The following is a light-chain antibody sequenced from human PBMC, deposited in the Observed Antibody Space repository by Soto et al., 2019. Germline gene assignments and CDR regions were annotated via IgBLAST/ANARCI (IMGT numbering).Light chain of an antibody. J-gene: IGKJ2*01. CDR1: QSVRTS. V-gene: IGKV3D-20*01. CDR2: DAS. Sequence: EIVLTQSPGTLSLSPGERASLSCGASQSVRTSLPWYQHKPGLAPRLLIYDASSRATGIPDRFSGSGSGTDFTLTISRLEPEDFAVYFCQQYGTAPYTFGQGTKLEIK. CDR3: QQYGTAPYT.